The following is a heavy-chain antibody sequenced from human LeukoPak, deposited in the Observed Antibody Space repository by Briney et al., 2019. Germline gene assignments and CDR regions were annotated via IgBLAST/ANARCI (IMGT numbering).Heavy chain of an antibody. CDR2: INPNSGGT. Sequence: ASVKVSCKASGYTFTGYYMHWVRQAPGQGLEWMGWINPNSGGTNYAQKFQGRVTMTRDTSISTAYMELSRLRSDDTAVYYCARRWITGTMFDPWGQGTLVTVSS. CDR1: GYTFTGYY. V-gene: IGHV1-2*02. J-gene: IGHJ5*02. D-gene: IGHD1-7*01. CDR3: ARRWITGTMFDP.